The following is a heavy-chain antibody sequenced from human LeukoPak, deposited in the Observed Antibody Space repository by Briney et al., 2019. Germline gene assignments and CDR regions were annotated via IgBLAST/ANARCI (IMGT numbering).Heavy chain of an antibody. Sequence: PGRSLRLSCAASGFTFSSYGMHWVRQAPGKGLEWVANIKQDGSEKYYVDSVKGRFTISRDNAKNSLYLRMNSLRAEDTAVYYCARGPIYVQQTYYDFWSGYPSPYYFDYWGQGTLVTVSS. CDR2: IKQDGSEK. D-gene: IGHD3-3*01. V-gene: IGHV3-7*03. CDR3: ARGPIYVQQTYYDFWSGYPSPYYFDY. J-gene: IGHJ4*02. CDR1: GFTFSSYG.